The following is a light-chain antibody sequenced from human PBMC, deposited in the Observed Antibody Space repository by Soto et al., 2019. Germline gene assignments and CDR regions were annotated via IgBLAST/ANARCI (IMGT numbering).Light chain of an antibody. J-gene: IGKJ1*01. CDR1: PSVGSW. V-gene: IGKV1-5*03. CDR2: KAS. CDR3: QQFNSYPWT. Sequence: DSQMTHSPSALSASVVERVTITRPASPSVGSWLAWYQQKPGKAPNLLIYKASSLETGVPSRFSGSGSGTEFTVTISSLQPEDFATYYCQQFNSYPWTFGQGTKVDIK.